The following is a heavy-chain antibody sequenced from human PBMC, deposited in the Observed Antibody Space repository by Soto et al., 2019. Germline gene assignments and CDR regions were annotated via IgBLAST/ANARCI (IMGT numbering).Heavy chain of an antibody. CDR1: GFTFSSYV. V-gene: IGHV3-23*01. D-gene: IGHD1-26*01. CDR3: AKGRPSGSYDY. Sequence: EVQLLESGGGLVQPGGSLRLSCAASGFTFSSYVMSWVRQAPGKGLEWVSGISGSGTSTYYADSVKGRFTISRDNSQNTLYLQMNSLRGEDTAVYYCAKGRPSGSYDYWGQGTLVTVSS. J-gene: IGHJ4*02. CDR2: ISGSGTST.